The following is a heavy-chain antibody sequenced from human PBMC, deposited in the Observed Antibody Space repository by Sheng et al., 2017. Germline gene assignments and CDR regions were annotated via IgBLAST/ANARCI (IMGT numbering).Heavy chain of an antibody. CDR1: GDSISSGSYY. D-gene: IGHD2-21*01. V-gene: IGHV4-61*02. CDR2: VYPSGST. J-gene: IGHJ4*02. CDR3: ARDGVLTYCVGDCYSYY. Sequence: QVQLQESGPGLVKPSQTLSLTCTVSGDSISSGSYYWSWIRQPAGKGLEWVGRVYPSGSTDYNPSLNSRVTISLDTSKNQFYLRVTSVTAADTAVYYCARDGVLTYCVGDCYSYYWGQGTLVTVSS.